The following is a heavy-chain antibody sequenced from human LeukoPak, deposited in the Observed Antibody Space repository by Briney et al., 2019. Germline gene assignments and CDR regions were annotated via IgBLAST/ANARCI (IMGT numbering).Heavy chain of an antibody. J-gene: IGHJ4*02. D-gene: IGHD3-10*01. Sequence: PSETLSLTCTVSGGSISTYYWSWIRQPPGKGLEWIGYIYTSGSTDYNPSLKSRVTISLDTSNNQFSLNLTSVTAADTAVYHWARSRGRRVTPFDYWGQGILVTVSS. CDR1: GGSISTYY. V-gene: IGHV4-4*09. CDR2: IYTSGST. CDR3: ARSRGRRVTPFDY.